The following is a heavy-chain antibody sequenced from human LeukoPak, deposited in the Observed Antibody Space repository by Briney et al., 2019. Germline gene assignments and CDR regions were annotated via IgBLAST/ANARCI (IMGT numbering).Heavy chain of an antibody. V-gene: IGHV4-39*07. Sequence: SETLSLTCTVSGGSISSTIYYWGWIRQPPGKGLEWIGNIYYSGSTYYNPSLKSRVTISVDTSKNQFSLKLSSVTAADTAVYYCARNTVVTPLTRRYYYYYMDVWGKGTTVTVSS. D-gene: IGHD4-23*01. CDR1: GGSISSTIYY. CDR2: IYYSGST. CDR3: ARNTVVTPLTRRYYYYYMDV. J-gene: IGHJ6*03.